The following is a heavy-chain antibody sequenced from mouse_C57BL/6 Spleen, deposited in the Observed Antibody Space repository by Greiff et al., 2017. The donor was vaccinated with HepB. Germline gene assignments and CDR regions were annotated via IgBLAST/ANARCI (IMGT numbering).Heavy chain of an antibody. CDR1: GFTFSSYA. V-gene: IGHV5-4*01. J-gene: IGHJ4*01. CDR3: ARDDYGNFYYAMCY. CDR2: ISDGGSYT. D-gene: IGHD2-1*01. Sequence: EVMLVESGGGLVKPGGSLKLSCAASGFTFSSYAMSWVRQTPEKRLEWVATISDGGSYTYYPDNVKGRFTISRDNAKNNLYLQMSHLKSEDTAMYYCARDDYGNFYYAMCYWGQGTSVTVSS.